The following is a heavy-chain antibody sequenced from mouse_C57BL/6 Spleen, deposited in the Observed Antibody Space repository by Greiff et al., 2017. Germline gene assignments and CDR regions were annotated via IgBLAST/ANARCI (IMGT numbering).Heavy chain of an antibody. Sequence: QVQLKQSGAELVKPGASVKISCKASGYAFSSYWMNWVKQRPGKGLEWIGQIYPGDGDTNYNGKFKGKATLTADKSSSTAYMQLSSLTSEDSAVYFGARSDEYDDPFAYWGQGTLVTVSA. CDR2: IYPGDGDT. J-gene: IGHJ3*01. D-gene: IGHD2-4*01. CDR3: ARSDEYDDPFAY. CDR1: GYAFSSYW. V-gene: IGHV1-80*01.